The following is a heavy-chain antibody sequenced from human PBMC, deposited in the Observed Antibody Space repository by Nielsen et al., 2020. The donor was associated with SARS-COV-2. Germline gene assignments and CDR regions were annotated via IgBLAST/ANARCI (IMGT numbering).Heavy chain of an antibody. CDR2: IYYSGST. J-gene: IGHJ4*02. CDR1: GGSISSSSYY. Sequence: GSLRLSCTVSGGSISSSSYYWGWIRQPPGKGLEWIGSIYYSGSTYYHPSLKSRVTISVDTSKNQFSLKLSSVTAADTAVYYCARRLGILPFDYWGQGTLVTVSS. D-gene: IGHD3-9*01. CDR3: ARRLGILPFDY. V-gene: IGHV4-39*01.